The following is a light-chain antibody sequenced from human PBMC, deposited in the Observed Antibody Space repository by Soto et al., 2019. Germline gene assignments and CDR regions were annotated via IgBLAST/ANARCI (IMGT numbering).Light chain of an antibody. J-gene: IGLJ3*02. CDR3: SSYTRSNTGV. CDR1: SSDVGDYDY. CDR2: DVS. V-gene: IGLV2-14*03. Sequence: QSALTQPASVSGSPGQSITISCTGTSSDVGDYDYVSWYQHHPGKAPQLMIHDVSNRPSGVSNRFSGSKSGNTASLTISGLQAEDEADYYCSSYTRSNTGVFGGGTKLTVL.